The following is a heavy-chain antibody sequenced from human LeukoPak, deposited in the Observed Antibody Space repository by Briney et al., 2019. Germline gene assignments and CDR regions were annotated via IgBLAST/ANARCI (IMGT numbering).Heavy chain of an antibody. Sequence: GSLRLSCAASGFTFSSYWMSWVRQAPGRGLEWVANIKQDGSEKYYVDSVKGRFTISRDNAKNSLYLQMNSLRAEDTAVYYCARDLRRYGSYSDYWGQGTLVTVSS. J-gene: IGHJ4*02. CDR1: GFTFSSYW. CDR3: ARDLRRYGSYSDY. CDR2: IKQDGSEK. V-gene: IGHV3-7*01. D-gene: IGHD3-9*01.